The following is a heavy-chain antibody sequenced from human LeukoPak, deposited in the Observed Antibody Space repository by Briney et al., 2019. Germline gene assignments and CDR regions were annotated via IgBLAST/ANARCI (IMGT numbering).Heavy chain of an antibody. V-gene: IGHV3-30*18. CDR2: ISYDGSNK. CDR3: AKDRLRWFGELLFDDY. D-gene: IGHD3-10*01. Sequence: GRSLRLSCAASGFTFSSYGMHWVRQAPGKGLEWVAVISYDGSNKYYADSVKGRFIISRDNSKNTLYLQMNSLRAEDTAVYYCAKDRLRWFGELLFDDYWGQGTLVTVSS. J-gene: IGHJ4*02. CDR1: GFTFSSYG.